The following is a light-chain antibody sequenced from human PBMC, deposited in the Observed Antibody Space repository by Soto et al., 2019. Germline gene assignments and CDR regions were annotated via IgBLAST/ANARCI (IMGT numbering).Light chain of an antibody. J-gene: IGLJ2*01. CDR1: SSDLGAYNY. CDR3: TSYTSTTTAEV. CDR2: EVS. Sequence: QSALTQPASVSGSPGQSITISCTGTSSDLGAYNYVSWYQQHPGKAPKLLIYEVSKRPSGFSDRFSGSKSGNTASLTISGLQAEDEADYYCTSYTSTTTAEVFGGGTKLTVL. V-gene: IGLV2-14*01.